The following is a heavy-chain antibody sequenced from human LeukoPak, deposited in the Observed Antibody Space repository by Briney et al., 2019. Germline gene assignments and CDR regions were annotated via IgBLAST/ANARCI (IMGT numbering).Heavy chain of an antibody. CDR1: GFTFSNYW. CDR2: INSDGRST. D-gene: IGHD3-22*01. Sequence: PGGSLRLSCAASGFTFSNYWMHWVRQAPGKGLIWVSRINSDGRSTTYADSVKGRFTISRDNAKNALSLQMSSLRPEDTAVYYCVKLPYSDTSAYYVDYWGQGTLVTVSS. V-gene: IGHV3-74*01. CDR3: VKLPYSDTSAYYVDY. J-gene: IGHJ4*02.